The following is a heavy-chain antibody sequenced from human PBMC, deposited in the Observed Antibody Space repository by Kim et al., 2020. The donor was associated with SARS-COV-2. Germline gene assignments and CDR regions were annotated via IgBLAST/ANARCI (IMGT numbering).Heavy chain of an antibody. D-gene: IGHD3-9*01. J-gene: IGHJ6*02. CDR1: GFTLSSYN. CDR2: IDRSSDII. CDR3: VREDGEVRYFSMGGLYHYYGMDV. Sequence: GGSLRLSWAASGFTLSSYNMNWVRQAPGKGLEWVAYIDRSSDIIHYADSLEGRLTISRDNAKNSLYLEMYGLRDEDTAIYYCVREDGEVRYFSMGGLYHYYGMDVWGQGTTVTVSS. V-gene: IGHV3-48*02.